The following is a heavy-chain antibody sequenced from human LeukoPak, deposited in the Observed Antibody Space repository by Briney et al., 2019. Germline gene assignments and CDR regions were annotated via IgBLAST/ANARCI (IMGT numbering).Heavy chain of an antibody. CDR2: IGPTGPDR. D-gene: IGHD1-14*01. CDR3: ATETNGRHYDY. V-gene: IGHV3-21*06. Sequence: GGSLRLSCTASGLTFSTSGFNWVRQAPGKGLEWVASIGPTGPDRYHADSIKGRFTISRDNANNFLYLEMNSLRAEDTAVYYCATETNGRHYDYWGQGTLLTVSS. J-gene: IGHJ4*02. CDR1: GLTFSTSG.